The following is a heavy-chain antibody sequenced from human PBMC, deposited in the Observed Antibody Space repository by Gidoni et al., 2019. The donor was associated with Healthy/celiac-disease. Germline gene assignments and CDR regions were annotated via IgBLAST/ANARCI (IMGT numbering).Heavy chain of an antibody. CDR2: IWYDGSNK. CDR3: ARELLAAASLDYNYGLDV. J-gene: IGHJ6*02. Sequence: QVQLVESGGGVVQPVMSRRLSFVESGFTFSRYGMHWVRQAPGKGLEWVAVIWYDGSNKYFADSVKGRFTISRDNSKNTLYLQMNSLRAEDTAVYYCARELLAAASLDYNYGLDVWGQGTTVTVSS. D-gene: IGHD6-13*01. V-gene: IGHV3-33*01. CDR1: GFTFSRYG.